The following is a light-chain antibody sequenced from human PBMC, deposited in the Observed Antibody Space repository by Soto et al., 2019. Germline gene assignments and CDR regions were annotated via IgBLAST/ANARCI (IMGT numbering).Light chain of an antibody. V-gene: IGKV1-5*03. CDR1: QTISSW. CDR3: QNYNSYSEE. Sequence: DSQMTQSPSTLAGSVGDRVTITCRASQTISSWLALYQQKPGKAPKLLIYKASTLKSGVPSRFSGSGSGTVFTLTISSLQPDDFATYYCQNYNSYSEEFGQGTKVDIK. J-gene: IGKJ1*01. CDR2: KAS.